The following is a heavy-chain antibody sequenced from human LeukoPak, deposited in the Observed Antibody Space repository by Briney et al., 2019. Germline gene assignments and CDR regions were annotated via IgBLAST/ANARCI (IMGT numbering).Heavy chain of an antibody. Sequence: PGASLRLSCAASGFTFSSYEMNWVRQAPGKGLEWVSYISSSGSTIYYADSVKGRFTISRDNAKNSLYLQMNSLRAEDTAVYYCARDGGDYVFDCWGQGTLVTVSS. V-gene: IGHV3-48*03. J-gene: IGHJ4*02. CDR1: GFTFSSYE. CDR2: ISSSGSTI. D-gene: IGHD4-17*01. CDR3: ARDGGDYVFDC.